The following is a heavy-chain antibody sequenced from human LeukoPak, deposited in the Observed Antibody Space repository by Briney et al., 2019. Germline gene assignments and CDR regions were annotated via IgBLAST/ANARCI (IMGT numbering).Heavy chain of an antibody. CDR3: AKSRGSSSGWEFDY. J-gene: IGHJ4*02. CDR1: GFTFSSYA. V-gene: IGHV3-23*01. D-gene: IGHD6-19*01. Sequence: KTGGSLRLSCAASGFTFSSYAMSWVRQAPGKGLEWVSAISGSGGSTYYADSVKGRFTISRDNSKNTLYLQMNSLRAEDTAVYYCAKSRGSSSGWEFDYWGQGTLVTVSS. CDR2: ISGSGGST.